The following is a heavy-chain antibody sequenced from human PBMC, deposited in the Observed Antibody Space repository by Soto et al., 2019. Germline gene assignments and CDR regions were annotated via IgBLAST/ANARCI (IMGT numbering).Heavy chain of an antibody. D-gene: IGHD6-6*01. CDR2: ISGSGGST. CDR1: GFTFSSYA. CDR3: ASDRSTLAAAARHVAVDY. V-gene: IGHV3-23*01. J-gene: IGHJ4*02. Sequence: GGSLRLSCAASGFTFSSYAMSWVRQAPGKGLEWVSAISGSGGSTYYADSVKGRFTISRDNSKNTLYLQMNSLRAEDTAVYYCASDRSTLAAAARHVAVDYWGQGTLVTVSS.